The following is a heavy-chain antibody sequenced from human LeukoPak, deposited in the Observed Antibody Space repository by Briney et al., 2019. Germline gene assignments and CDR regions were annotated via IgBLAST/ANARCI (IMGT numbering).Heavy chain of an antibody. J-gene: IGHJ4*02. CDR3: ATPTGYHYDSSGHPIDY. D-gene: IGHD3-22*01. CDR1: GFTFSSYW. CDR2: IKQDGSEK. Sequence: GGSLRLSCAASGFTFSSYWMSWVRQAPGKGLKWVANIKQDGSEKYYVDSVKGRFTISRDNAKNSLYLQMNSLRAEDTAVYYCATPTGYHYDSSGHPIDYWGQRTLVTVSS. V-gene: IGHV3-7*01.